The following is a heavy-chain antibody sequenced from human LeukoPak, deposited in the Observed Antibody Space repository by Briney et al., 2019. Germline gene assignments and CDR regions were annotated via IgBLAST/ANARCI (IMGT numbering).Heavy chain of an antibody. J-gene: IGHJ2*01. D-gene: IGHD3-3*02. CDR3: ARENRLAAFSRYFDL. V-gene: IGHV4-39*07. CDR2: IYYSGST. Sequence: SETLSLTCTVSGGSISSSSYYWGWIRQPPGKGLEWIGSIYYSGSTNYNPSLKSRVTISVDTSKNQFSLKLSSVTAADTAVYYCARENRLAAFSRYFDLWGRGTLVTVSS. CDR1: GGSISSSSYY.